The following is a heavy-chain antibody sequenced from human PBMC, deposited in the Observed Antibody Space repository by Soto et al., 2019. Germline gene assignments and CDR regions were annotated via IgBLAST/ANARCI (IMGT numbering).Heavy chain of an antibody. V-gene: IGHV1-46*03. J-gene: IGHJ4*02. CDR1: GYTFTSYY. CDR3: ARTLSDSGVSY. Sequence: QVQLVQSGAEVKKPGASVKVSCNASGYTFTSYYMHWVRQAPGQGLEWMATINPSGDRSTYAQKFQDRVTLTRDTPTSTAYMELSSLRSDDTAVYYCARTLSDSGVSYWGQGTLVTVSS. CDR2: INPSGDRS. D-gene: IGHD6-19*01.